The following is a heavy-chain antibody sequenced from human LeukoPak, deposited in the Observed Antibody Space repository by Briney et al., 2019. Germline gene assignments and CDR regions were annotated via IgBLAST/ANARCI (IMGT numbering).Heavy chain of an antibody. J-gene: IGHJ4*02. CDR3: ARSLMGYPFDY. Sequence: ASVKVSCKASGYTFTSYGISWVRQAPGQGLEWMGWVSAYNGNTNYAQKLQDRVTMTTDTSTSTAYMELRSLRSDDTAVYYCARSLMGYPFDYWGQGTLVTVSS. D-gene: IGHD2-2*01. CDR2: VSAYNGNT. CDR1: GYTFTSYG. V-gene: IGHV1-18*01.